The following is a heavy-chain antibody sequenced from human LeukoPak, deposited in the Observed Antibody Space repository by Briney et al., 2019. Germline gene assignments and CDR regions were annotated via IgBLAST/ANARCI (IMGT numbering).Heavy chain of an antibody. V-gene: IGHV1-46*01. CDR2: INPSGGST. J-gene: IGHJ3*02. Sequence: ASVKVSCKASGGTFSSYAISWVRQAPGQGLEWMGIINPSGGSTSYAQKFQGRVTMTRDTSTSTVYMELSSLRSEDTAVYYCARVSVVVPAAIAGDAFDIWGQGTMVTVSS. D-gene: IGHD2-2*02. CDR1: GGTFSSYA. CDR3: ARVSVVVPAAIAGDAFDI.